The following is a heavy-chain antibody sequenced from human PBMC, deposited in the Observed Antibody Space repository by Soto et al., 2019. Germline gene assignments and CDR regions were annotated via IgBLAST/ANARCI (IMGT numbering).Heavy chain of an antibody. Sequence: GASVKVSCKASGYTFTSYAMHWVRQAPGQRLEWMGWINAGNGNTEYSQKFQGRVTITRDTSASTAYMQLSSLRSEDTAVYYCARVHTIFGIDYWGQGTLVTVSS. CDR1: GYTFTSYA. J-gene: IGHJ4*02. CDR2: INAGNGNT. D-gene: IGHD3-3*01. V-gene: IGHV1-3*01. CDR3: ARVHTIFGIDY.